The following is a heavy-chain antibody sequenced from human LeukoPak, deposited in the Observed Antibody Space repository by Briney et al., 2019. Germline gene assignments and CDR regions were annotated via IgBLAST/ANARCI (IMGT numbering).Heavy chain of an antibody. CDR2: ISGSGGST. CDR1: GFNFRNYW. Sequence: GGSLRLSCAASGFNFRNYWMHWVRQAPGKGLEWVSAISGSGGSTYYADSVKGRFTISRDNSKNTLYLQMNSLRAEDTAVYYCAKDLRDYGDYPEWSLGGQGTLVTVSS. CDR3: AKDLRDYGDYPEWSL. V-gene: IGHV3-23*01. D-gene: IGHD4-17*01. J-gene: IGHJ4*02.